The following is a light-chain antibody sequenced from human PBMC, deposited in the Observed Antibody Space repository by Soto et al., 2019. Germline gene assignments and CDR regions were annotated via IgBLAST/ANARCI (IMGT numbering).Light chain of an antibody. CDR2: GAS. CDR1: QTVNNN. V-gene: IGKV3-15*01. CDR3: QQYNNWPQT. J-gene: IGKJ1*01. Sequence: EIVMTQAPATLSVSPGEGATLSCRASQTVNNNVAWYQLKDGQVPRLLIYGASTRATDIPARFSGSGSGTEITLTNSSLQSEDFAEYHCQQYNNWPQTFGQGTKVDIK.